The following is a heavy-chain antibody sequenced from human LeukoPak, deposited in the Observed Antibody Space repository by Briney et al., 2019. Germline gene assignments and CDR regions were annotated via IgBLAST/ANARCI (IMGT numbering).Heavy chain of an antibody. CDR2: IDPSDSYT. J-gene: IGHJ4*02. Sequence: KVSCKCSGYSFTSYWISWVRQMPGKGLEWVGRIDPSDSYTNYSPSFQVHVTISADKSISTAYLQWSSLKASDTAIYYCARHQGQWLTNWGYFDYWGQGTLVTVSS. CDR1: GYSFTSYW. D-gene: IGHD6-19*01. CDR3: ARHQGQWLTNWGYFDY. V-gene: IGHV5-10-1*01.